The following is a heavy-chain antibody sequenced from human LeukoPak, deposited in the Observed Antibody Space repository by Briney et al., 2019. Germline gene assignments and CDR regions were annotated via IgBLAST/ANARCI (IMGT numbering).Heavy chain of an antibody. D-gene: IGHD3-9*01. V-gene: IGHV3-48*01. CDR2: ITSSSSTI. CDR3: ARADRYYDVFTGKMGDY. Sequence: GGSLRLSCAASGFTFSSYNMNWVRQAPGMGLEWVSYITSSSSTIYYADSVKGRFTISRDNAKNSLYLQMNSLRAEDTAVYYCARADRYYDVFTGKMGDYWGQGTLVTVSS. CDR1: GFTFSSYN. J-gene: IGHJ4*02.